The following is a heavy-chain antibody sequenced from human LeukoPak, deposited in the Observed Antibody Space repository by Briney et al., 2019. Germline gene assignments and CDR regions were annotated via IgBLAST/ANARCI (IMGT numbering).Heavy chain of an antibody. Sequence: SVKVSCKASGGTFSSYATSWVRQAPGQGLEWMGGIIPIFGTANYAQKFQGRVTITADESTSTAYMELSSLRSEDTAVYYCARGVHCSSASCYWVGYFQHWGQGTLVTVSS. D-gene: IGHD2-2*01. J-gene: IGHJ1*01. CDR2: IIPIFGTA. CDR1: GGTFSSYA. CDR3: ARGVHCSSASCYWVGYFQH. V-gene: IGHV1-69*13.